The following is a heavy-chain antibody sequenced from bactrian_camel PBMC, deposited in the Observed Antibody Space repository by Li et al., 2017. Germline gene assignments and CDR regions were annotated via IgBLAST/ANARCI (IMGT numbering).Heavy chain of an antibody. CDR1: GSGYISGTAC. CDR3: AADPGIMGRVCRTRTYKY. D-gene: IGHD3*01. J-gene: IGHJ4*01. Sequence: HVQLVESGGGSVQAGGSLTLSCAASGSGYISGTACMGWFRQVPGKEREGVAAIAPATGTTFYSDSVKGRFTISKDNAKNTLYLQMNCLKLEDTAIYTCAADPGIMGRVCRTRTYKYWGQGTQVTVS. V-gene: IGHV3-3*01. CDR2: IAPATGTT.